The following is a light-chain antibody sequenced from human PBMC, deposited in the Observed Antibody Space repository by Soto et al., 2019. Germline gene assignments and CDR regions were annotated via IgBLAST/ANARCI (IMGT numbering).Light chain of an antibody. J-gene: IGLJ1*01. CDR1: SSDVGAYNY. V-gene: IGLV2-14*01. CDR3: NSYTTSSTLYV. CDR2: DVT. Sequence: QSVPTQPASVSGSPGQSITISCTGTSSDVGAYNYVSWYQQHPGKAPKLMIYDVTNRPSGVSNRFSGSKSGNTASLTISGLQAEDEADYYCNSYTTSSTLYVFGTGTKVTVL.